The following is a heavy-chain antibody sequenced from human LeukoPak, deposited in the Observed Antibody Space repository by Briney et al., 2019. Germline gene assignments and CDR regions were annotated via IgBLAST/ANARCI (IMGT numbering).Heavy chain of an antibody. CDR2: IYSGGST. J-gene: IGHJ4*02. CDR1: GFTFSNYA. CDR3: ARRGAASLFDY. D-gene: IGHD6-13*01. Sequence: GGSLRLSCAASGFTFSNYAMSWVRQAPGKGLEWVSVIYSGGSTYYADSVKGRFTISRDNSKNTLYLQMNSLRAEDTAVYYCARRGAASLFDYWGQGTLVTVSS. V-gene: IGHV3-53*01.